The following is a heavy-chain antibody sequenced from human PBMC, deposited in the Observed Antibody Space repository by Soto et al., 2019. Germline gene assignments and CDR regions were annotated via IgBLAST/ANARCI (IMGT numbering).Heavy chain of an antibody. D-gene: IGHD6-19*01. CDR1: GYTFTSYG. J-gene: IGHJ6*02. CDR2: ISAYNGNT. Sequence: QVQLVQSGAEVKKPGASVKVSCKASGYTFTSYGISWVRQAPGQGLEWMGWISAYNGNTNYAQKLQGRVTMTTDTSTSTAYMELRSLRYDDTAVYYCARDRAVAGHNYYYYGMDVWGQGTTVTVSS. CDR3: ARDRAVAGHNYYYYGMDV. V-gene: IGHV1-18*01.